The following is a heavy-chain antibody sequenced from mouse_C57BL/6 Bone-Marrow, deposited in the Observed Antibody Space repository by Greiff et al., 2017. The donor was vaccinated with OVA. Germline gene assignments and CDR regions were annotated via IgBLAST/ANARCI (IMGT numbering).Heavy chain of an antibody. J-gene: IGHJ4*01. CDR3: ARYYGNYEGDAMDD. CDR1: GYTFTSYG. Sequence: QVQLQQSGAELARPGASVKLSCKASGYTFTSYGISWVKQRTGQGLEWIGEIYPRSGNTYYNEKFKGKATLTADKSSSTAYMELRSLTSEDSAVYFWARYYGNYEGDAMDDWGQGTSVTVSS. D-gene: IGHD2-1*01. CDR2: IYPRSGNT. V-gene: IGHV1-81*01.